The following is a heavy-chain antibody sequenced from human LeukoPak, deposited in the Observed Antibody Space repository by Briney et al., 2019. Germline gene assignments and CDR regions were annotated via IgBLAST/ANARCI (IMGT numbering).Heavy chain of an antibody. CDR1: GYTLTELS. J-gene: IGHJ4*02. Sequence: ASVKVPCKVSGYTLTELSMHWVRQAPGKGLEWMGGFDPEDGETIYAQKFQGRVTMTEDTSTDTAYMELSSLRSEDTAVYYCAAQPGSGGLFDYWGQGTLVTVSS. D-gene: IGHD2-15*01. V-gene: IGHV1-24*01. CDR3: AAQPGSGGLFDY. CDR2: FDPEDGET.